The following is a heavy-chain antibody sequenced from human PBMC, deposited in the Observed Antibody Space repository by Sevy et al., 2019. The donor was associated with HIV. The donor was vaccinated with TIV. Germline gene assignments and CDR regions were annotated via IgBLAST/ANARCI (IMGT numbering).Heavy chain of an antibody. J-gene: IGHJ4*02. D-gene: IGHD4-17*01. Sequence: QPGGSLRLSCAASGFTFNSYGMHWVRQAPIKGLEWVASIYYDGNNKYYADSVKGRFTISRDESKNTLYLQMNSLRAEDTAVYYCARDSNEYGDYRLSYYFDYWGQGALVTVSS. CDR1: GFTFNSYG. V-gene: IGHV3-33*01. CDR3: ARDSNEYGDYRLSYYFDY. CDR2: IYYDGNNK.